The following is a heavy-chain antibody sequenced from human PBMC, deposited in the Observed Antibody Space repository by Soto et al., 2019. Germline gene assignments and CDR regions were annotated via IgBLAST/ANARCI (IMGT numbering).Heavy chain of an antibody. CDR3: AKALYGGNSPPSF. CDR1: GFTFSSYG. J-gene: IGHJ4*02. Sequence: GGSLRLSCAASGFTFSSYGMHWVRQAPGKGLEWVAVISYDGSNKYYADSVKGRFTISRDNSKNTLYLQMNSLRAEDTAVYYCAKALYGGNSPPSFWGQGTLVTSPQ. V-gene: IGHV3-30*18. D-gene: IGHD4-17*01. CDR2: ISYDGSNK.